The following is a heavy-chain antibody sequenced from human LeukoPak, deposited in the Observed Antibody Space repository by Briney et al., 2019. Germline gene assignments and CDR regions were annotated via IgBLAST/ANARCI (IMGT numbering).Heavy chain of an antibody. CDR1: GYTFIGYY. D-gene: IGHD2/OR15-2a*01. Sequence: GASVKVSCKASGYTFIGYYMRWVRQAPGQGLEWMGWINPNSGGTNYAQKFQGRVTMTRDTSISTVYMELTRLRSDDTAVYYCARAPFYCSSTTCHFDYWGQGTLVTVSS. CDR3: ARAPFYCSSTTCHFDY. V-gene: IGHV1-2*02. J-gene: IGHJ4*02. CDR2: INPNSGGT.